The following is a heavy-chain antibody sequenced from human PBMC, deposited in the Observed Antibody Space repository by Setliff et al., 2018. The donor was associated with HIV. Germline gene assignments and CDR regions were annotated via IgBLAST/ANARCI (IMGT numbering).Heavy chain of an antibody. CDR2: ITYSGSA. D-gene: IGHD4-17*01. CDR1: NY. V-gene: IGHV4-30-4*08. Sequence: NYWMCWVRQPPGKGLEWIGYITYSGSAYYNPSLKSRVTISIDTSNNQISLRLSSVTAADTAMYYCVRDDYGYNGKGFDYWGPGTLVTVS. CDR3: VRDDYGYNGKGFDY. J-gene: IGHJ4*02.